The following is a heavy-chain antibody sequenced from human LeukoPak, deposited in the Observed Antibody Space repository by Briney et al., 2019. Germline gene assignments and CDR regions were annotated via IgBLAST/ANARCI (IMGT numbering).Heavy chain of an antibody. CDR2: IYYSGST. CDR1: GGSISSGDYY. V-gene: IGHV4-61*08. Sequence: PSETLSLTCTVSGGSISSGDYYWSWIRQPPGKGLEWIGYIYYSGSTNYNPSLKSRVTISVDTSKNQFSLKLSSVTAADTAVYYCATGGTQRLFDYWGQGTLVTVSS. J-gene: IGHJ4*02. D-gene: IGHD1-1*01. CDR3: ATGGTQRLFDY.